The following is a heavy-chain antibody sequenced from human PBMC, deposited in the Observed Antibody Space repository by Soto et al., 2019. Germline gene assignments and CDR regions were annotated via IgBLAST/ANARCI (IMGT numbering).Heavy chain of an antibody. Sequence: ASVKVSCKAPGYTFSTYGISWVRQAPGQGLEWMGWISAYNHYTNYAQKFQDRVTMTTDTSTNTAYMELRSLTSGDTAMYFCARVGPSREVPYPFEYWGQGTLVTVSS. CDR2: ISAYNHYT. D-gene: IGHD1-26*01. V-gene: IGHV1-18*01. CDR1: GYTFSTYG. CDR3: ARVGPSREVPYPFEY. J-gene: IGHJ4*02.